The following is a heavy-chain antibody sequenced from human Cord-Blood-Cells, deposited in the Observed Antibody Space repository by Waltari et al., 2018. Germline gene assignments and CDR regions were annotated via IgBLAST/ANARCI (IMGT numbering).Heavy chain of an antibody. J-gene: IGHJ4*02. V-gene: IGHV4-39*01. CDR2: IYYSGST. D-gene: IGHD3-3*01. CDR3: ARGNVLRFLEWLLPLDY. CDR1: GGSISSSSYY. Sequence: QLQLQESGPGLVKPSETLSLTCTVSGGSISSSSYYWGWIHQPPGKGLEWIGSIYYSGSTYYNPSLKSRVTISVDTSKNQFSLKLSSVTAADTAVYYCARGNVLRFLEWLLPLDYWGQGTMVTVSS.